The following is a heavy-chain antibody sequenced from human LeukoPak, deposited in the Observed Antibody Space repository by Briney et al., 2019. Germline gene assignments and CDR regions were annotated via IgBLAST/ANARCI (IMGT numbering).Heavy chain of an antibody. CDR2: ISGNGGNT. D-gene: IGHD3-10*01. CDR1: GFTFSSYA. CDR3: AKDPRSSGYFDY. Sequence: GGSLRLSCAASGFTFSSYAMSWVRQAPGKGLEWVSGISGNGGNTYYADSVKGQFTISRDNSKNTLYLQMNSLRAEDTAVYYCAKDPRSSGYFDYWGQGTLVTVPS. J-gene: IGHJ4*02. V-gene: IGHV3-23*01.